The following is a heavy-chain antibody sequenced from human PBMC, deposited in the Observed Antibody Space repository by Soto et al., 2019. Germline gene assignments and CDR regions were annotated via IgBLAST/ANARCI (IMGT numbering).Heavy chain of an antibody. Sequence: QVQLVQSGADVKKPGSSVKVSCKASGGTFNSYPITWVRRAPGQGLERMGGIVPVFDTANYAQRFQGRVTITADESTNTVYLDLSSLISQDTAVYYWARGRQLFQSLDAFDIWGPGTLVTVSS. D-gene: IGHD2-2*01. J-gene: IGHJ3*02. CDR3: ARGRQLFQSLDAFDI. V-gene: IGHV1-69*12. CDR2: IVPVFDTA. CDR1: GGTFNSYP.